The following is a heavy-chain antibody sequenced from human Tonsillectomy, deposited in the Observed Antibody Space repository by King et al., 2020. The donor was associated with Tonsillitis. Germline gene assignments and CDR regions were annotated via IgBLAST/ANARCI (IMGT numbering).Heavy chain of an antibody. CDR3: SRDAPEYGVFVGLAY. V-gene: IGHV1-18*04. CDR1: GYTFTTYG. Sequence: VQLVESGAEVKKPGASGKVSCTTSGYTFTTYGISWVRQAPGQGLEWMGWISTYNGNTNYAQKLQGRVTMTTDTSTNTVYMELRSLRSDDTAVYYCSRDAPEYGVFVGLAYWGQGTLVTVSS. CDR2: ISTYNGNT. J-gene: IGHJ4*02. D-gene: IGHD4-17*01.